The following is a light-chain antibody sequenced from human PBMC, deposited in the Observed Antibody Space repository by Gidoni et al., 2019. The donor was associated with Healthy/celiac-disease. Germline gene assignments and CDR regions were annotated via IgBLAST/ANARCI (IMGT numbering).Light chain of an antibody. CDR2: WAS. Sequence: DIVMTQSPDSLAVSLGERATIHCKSSQSVLYSSNNKNYLAWYQQKPGQPPKLLIYWASTRKSGVPDRFSGGGSGTDFTLTISSLQAEDVAVYYCQQYYSTPLTFGPGTKVDIK. V-gene: IGKV4-1*01. CDR1: QSVLYSSNNKNY. CDR3: QQYYSTPLT. J-gene: IGKJ3*01.